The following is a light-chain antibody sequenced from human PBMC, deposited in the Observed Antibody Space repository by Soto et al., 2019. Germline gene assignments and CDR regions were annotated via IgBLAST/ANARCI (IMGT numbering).Light chain of an antibody. CDR2: LNSDGSH. V-gene: IGLV4-69*01. J-gene: IGLJ7*01. Sequence: QPVLTQSPSASASLGASVKLTCTLSSGHSSYAIAWHQQQTEKGPRYLMKLNSDGSHSKGDGIPDRFSGSSSGAERYLTISSLQSEDEPDYYCQTWGTGPAVFGGGTQLTVL. CDR1: SGHSSYA. CDR3: QTWGTGPAV.